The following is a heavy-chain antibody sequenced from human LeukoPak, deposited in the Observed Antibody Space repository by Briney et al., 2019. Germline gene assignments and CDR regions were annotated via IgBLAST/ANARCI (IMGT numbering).Heavy chain of an antibody. CDR1: GFTFSDYY. Sequence: GGSLRLSCAASGFTFSDYYMSWIRQAPGKGLEWVSFIAISGTYITYADSMKGRFTISRDNAKNSLYLQMNSLRAEDTAVYYCARDLSATARAYDYWGQGTLVTVSS. CDR2: IAISGTYI. D-gene: IGHD1-26*01. CDR3: ARDLSATARAYDY. J-gene: IGHJ4*02. V-gene: IGHV3-11*06.